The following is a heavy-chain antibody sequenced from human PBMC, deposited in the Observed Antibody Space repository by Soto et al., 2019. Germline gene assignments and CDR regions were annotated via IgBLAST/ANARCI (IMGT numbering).Heavy chain of an antibody. V-gene: IGHV4-39*01. CDR2: IYYSGST. CDR3: ARRNYYDSSGYQP. Sequence: SETLSLTCTVSGGSISSSSYYWGWIRQPPGKGLEWIGSIYYSGSTYYNPSLKSRVTISVDTSKNQFSLKLSSVTAADTAVYYCARRNYYDSSGYQPWGQGTLVTVSS. J-gene: IGHJ5*02. CDR1: GGSISSSSYY. D-gene: IGHD3-22*01.